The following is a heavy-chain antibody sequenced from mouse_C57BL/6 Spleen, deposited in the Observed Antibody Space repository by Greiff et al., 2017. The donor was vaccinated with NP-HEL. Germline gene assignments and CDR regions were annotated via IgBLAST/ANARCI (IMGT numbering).Heavy chain of an antibody. J-gene: IGHJ4*01. CDR2: IYPGSGNT. CDR1: GYTFTDYY. CDR3: AREGRGYGSSSYAMDY. Sequence: QVQLQQSGAELVRPGASVKLSCKASGYTFTDYYINWVKQRPGQGLEWIARIYPGSGNTYYNEKFKGKATLTAEKSSSTAYMQLSSLTSEDSAVYFCAREGRGYGSSSYAMDYWGQGTSVTVSS. V-gene: IGHV1-76*01. D-gene: IGHD1-1*01.